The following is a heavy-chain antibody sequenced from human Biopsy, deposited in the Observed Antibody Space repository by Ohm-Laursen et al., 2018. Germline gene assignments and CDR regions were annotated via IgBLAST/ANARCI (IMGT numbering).Heavy chain of an antibody. CDR1: GASVKTSGYF. CDR2: ISYNERT. D-gene: IGHD3-9*01. J-gene: IGHJ2*01. V-gene: IGHV4-31*03. Sequence: PSQTLSLTCSVSGASVKTSGYFWAWIQQRPGKGLEWIGYISYNERTHYNPSLTSRLAISFDTSNNRISLQLRSVSVADTAVYYCVREPKTGTAEAWYFDLWGRGSPVTVPS. CDR3: VREPKTGTAEAWYFDL.